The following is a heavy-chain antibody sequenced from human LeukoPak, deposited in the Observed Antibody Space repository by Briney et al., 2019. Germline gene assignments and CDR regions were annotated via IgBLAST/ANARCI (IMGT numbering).Heavy chain of an antibody. CDR3: ARDPSGSCLDY. J-gene: IGHJ4*02. V-gene: IGHV3-21*05. CDR1: GFTFSGYN. D-gene: IGHD1-26*01. Sequence: GGSLRLSCAASGFTFSGYNMNWIRQAPGKGLEWVSFISSGNSFIYYADSVKGRFTISRDNATNSLYLQMNNLRAEDTAVYYCARDPSGSCLDYWGEGTLVTVSS. CDR2: ISSGNSFI.